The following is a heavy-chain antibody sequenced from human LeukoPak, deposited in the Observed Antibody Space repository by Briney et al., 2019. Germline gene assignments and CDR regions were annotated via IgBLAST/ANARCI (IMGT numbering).Heavy chain of an antibody. CDR2: INPSGGST. D-gene: IGHD3-22*01. CDR3: AAPYYYDSSGYYYGHSGLSY. V-gene: IGHV1-46*01. CDR1: GYTFTSYY. J-gene: IGHJ4*02. Sequence: ASVKVSCKASGYTFTSYYMHWVRQAPGQGLEWMGIINPSGGSTSYAQKFQGRVTMTRDTSTSIVYMELSSLRSEDTAVYYCAAPYYYDSSGYYYGHSGLSYWGQGTLVTVSS.